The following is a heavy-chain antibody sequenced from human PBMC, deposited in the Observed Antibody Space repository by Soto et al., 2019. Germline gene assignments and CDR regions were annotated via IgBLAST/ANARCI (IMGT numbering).Heavy chain of an antibody. J-gene: IGHJ4*02. CDR2: IYYSGST. CDR3: ASASSGYYPAYFDY. D-gene: IGHD3-22*01. Sequence: PSETLSLTCTVSGGSISSSSYYWGWIRQPPGKGLEWIGSIYYSGSTYYNPSLKSRVTISVDTSKNQFSLKLSSVTAADTAVYYCASASSGYYPAYFDYWGQGTLVTVSS. V-gene: IGHV4-39*01. CDR1: GGSISSSSYY.